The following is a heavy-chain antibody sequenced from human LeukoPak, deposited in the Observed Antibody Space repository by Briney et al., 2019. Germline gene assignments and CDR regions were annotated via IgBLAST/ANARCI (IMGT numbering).Heavy chain of an antibody. V-gene: IGHV3-7*04. D-gene: IGHD2-8*01. Sequence: PGGSLRLSCAASGFTFSSYWMSWVRQAPGKGLEWVANIKEEGREKYYMDSMRGRFTIYRDKAKKSMYMQMNSLGAEDTAVYYCARVVLIGYHYFVYSGQGALVTVSS. CDR2: IKEEGREK. J-gene: IGHJ4*02. CDR1: GFTFSSYW. CDR3: ARVVLIGYHYFVY.